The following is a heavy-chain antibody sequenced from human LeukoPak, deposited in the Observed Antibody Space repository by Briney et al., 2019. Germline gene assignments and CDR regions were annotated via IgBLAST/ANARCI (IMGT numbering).Heavy chain of an antibody. CDR3: ARSPSGGSYYPSPFDY. D-gene: IGHD1-26*01. CDR1: GYSFTSYW. CDR2: IYPGDSDT. Sequence: GESLKISCKGSGYSFTSYWIGRVRQMPGKGLEWMGIIYPGDSDTRYSPSFQGQVTISADKSISTAYLQWSSLKASDTAMYYCARSPSGGSYYPSPFDYWGQGTLVTVSS. V-gene: IGHV5-51*01. J-gene: IGHJ4*02.